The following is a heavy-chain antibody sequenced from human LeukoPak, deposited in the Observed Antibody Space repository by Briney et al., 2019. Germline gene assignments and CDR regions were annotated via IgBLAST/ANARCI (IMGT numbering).Heavy chain of an antibody. CDR1: GFTFRSYA. Sequence: GGSLRLSCAASGFTFRSYAMNWVRQAPGKGLEWVSAISGSGSATYYADSVKGRFTISRDNSKNTLYLQMNSLRAEDTAVYYCAKDQYGEAFNIWGPGTMVTVSS. V-gene: IGHV3-23*01. CDR2: ISGSGSAT. CDR3: AKDQYGEAFNI. J-gene: IGHJ3*02. D-gene: IGHD4-17*01.